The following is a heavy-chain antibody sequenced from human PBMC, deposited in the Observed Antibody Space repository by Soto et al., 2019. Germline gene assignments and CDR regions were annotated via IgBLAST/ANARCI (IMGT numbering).Heavy chain of an antibody. Sequence: SVNVSCKAAGGAFSSYTISWVRQAPGQGLEWMGRIIPILGIASYAQKFQGRVMITADKSTSTAYMELSSLRSEDTAVYYCARGWNARDYFDYWGQGTLVTVSS. D-gene: IGHD1-1*01. CDR1: GGAFSSYT. J-gene: IGHJ4*02. CDR2: IIPILGIA. V-gene: IGHV1-69*02. CDR3: ARGWNARDYFDY.